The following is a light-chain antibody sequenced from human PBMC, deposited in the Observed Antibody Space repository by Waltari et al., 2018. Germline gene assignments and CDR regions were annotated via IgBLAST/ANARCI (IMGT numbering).Light chain of an antibody. V-gene: IGKV1-13*02. CDR3: QHFKTYPIT. Sequence: IQMTPSPSSLSASVGDRVPITCRASQRINRDLAWYQQQPGKAPKRLIYSASSLQSGVPSRFSGSGSGTDFTLTISSLQPEDFATYHCQHFKTYPITFGQGTRLEIK. CDR2: SAS. J-gene: IGKJ5*01. CDR1: QRINRD.